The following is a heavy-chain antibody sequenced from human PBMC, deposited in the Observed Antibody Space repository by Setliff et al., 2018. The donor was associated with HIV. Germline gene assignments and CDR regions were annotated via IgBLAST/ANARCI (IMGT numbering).Heavy chain of an antibody. CDR2: IYYSGST. CDR1: GGSISSHY. Sequence: KASETLSLTCTVSGGSISSHYWSWIRQPPGKGLEWIGSIYYSGSTNYNPSLKSRVTISVDTSKNQFSLKLSSVTAADTAVYYCASTYCGGDCYSRYFQHWGQSTLVTVSS. J-gene: IGHJ1*01. CDR3: ASTYCGGDCYSRYFQH. V-gene: IGHV4-59*11. D-gene: IGHD2-21*02.